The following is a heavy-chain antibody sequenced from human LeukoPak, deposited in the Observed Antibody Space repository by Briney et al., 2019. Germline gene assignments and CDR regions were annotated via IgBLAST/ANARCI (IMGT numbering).Heavy chain of an antibody. CDR2: ISGSGSNI. J-gene: IGHJ4*02. V-gene: IGHV3-48*03. D-gene: IGHD5-12*01. CDR1: GFTFSSYE. CDR3: ASGYSGYLFKY. Sequence: PGRSLRLSCAASGFTFSSYEMNWVRQAPGKGLEWVSYISGSGSNIYYAGSVKGRFTISRDNAKNSLYLQMNSLRAEDTAVYYCASGYSGYLFKYWGQGTLVTVSS.